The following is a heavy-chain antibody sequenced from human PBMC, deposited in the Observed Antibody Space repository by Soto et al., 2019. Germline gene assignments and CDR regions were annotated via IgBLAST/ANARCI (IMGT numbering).Heavy chain of an antibody. CDR1: GFTFSSYA. D-gene: IGHD2-2*01. CDR2: ISGSGGST. V-gene: IGHV3-23*01. Sequence: GGSLRLSCAASGFTFSSYAMSWVRQAPGKGLEWVSAISGSGGSTYYADSVKGRFTISRDNSKNTLYLQMNSLRAEDMAVYYCAKDGCSSTSCYGYWGQGALVTVSS. CDR3: AKDGCSSTSCYGY. J-gene: IGHJ4*02.